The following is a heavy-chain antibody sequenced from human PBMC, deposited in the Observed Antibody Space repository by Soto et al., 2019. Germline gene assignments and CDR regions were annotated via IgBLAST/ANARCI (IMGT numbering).Heavy chain of an antibody. CDR3: ARDDSIVVAFDP. J-gene: IGHJ5*02. CDR2: ISSSSSYI. CDR1: GFTFSSYS. Sequence: PGGSLRLSCAASGFTFSSYSMNWVRQAPGKGLEWVSSISSSSSYIYYADSVKGRFTISRDNAKNSLYLQMNSLRAEDTAVYYCARDDSIVVAFDPWGQGTLVTVSS. D-gene: IGHD2-2*01. V-gene: IGHV3-21*01.